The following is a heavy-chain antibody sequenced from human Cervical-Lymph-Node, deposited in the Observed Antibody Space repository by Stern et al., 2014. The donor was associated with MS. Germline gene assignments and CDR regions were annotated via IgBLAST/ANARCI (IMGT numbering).Heavy chain of an antibody. CDR3: AKGPYPGMVATVYFDS. D-gene: IGHD5-12*01. J-gene: IGHJ4*02. CDR2: ISWNSGSR. Sequence: EVQLMQSGGGLIQPGRSLRLSCAASGFTFDDYSLHWVRQVPGKGLEWISSISWNSGSRNYADSVKGRFTISRDNAKKSLYLQMNNLRPEDTALYYCAKGPYPGMVATVYFDSWGQGTQVTVSS. V-gene: IGHV3-9*01. CDR1: GFTFDDYS.